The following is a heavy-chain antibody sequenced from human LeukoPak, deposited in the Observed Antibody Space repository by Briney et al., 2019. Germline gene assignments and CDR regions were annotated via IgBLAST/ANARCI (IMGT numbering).Heavy chain of an antibody. CDR2: IGAYNGNT. Sequence: ASVTVSCKASGYTFTSYGISWVRQAPGQGLEWMGWIGAYNGNTNYAQKLQGRVTMTTDTSTSTAYMELRSLRSDDTAVYYCARDGPRSAGATRFLDYWGQGTLVTVSS. CDR3: ARDGPRSAGATRFLDY. D-gene: IGHD1-26*01. CDR1: GYTFTSYG. J-gene: IGHJ4*02. V-gene: IGHV1-18*01.